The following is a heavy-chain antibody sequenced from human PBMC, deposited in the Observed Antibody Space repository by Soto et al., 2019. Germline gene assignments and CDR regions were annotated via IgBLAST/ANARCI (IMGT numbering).Heavy chain of an antibody. V-gene: IGHV3-64*02. CDR2: ISSNGGST. Sequence: PGGSLRLSCAASGFTFSSYAMHWVRQAPGKGLEYVSAISSNGGSTYYADSVKGRFTISRDNSKNTLYLQMGSLRAEDMAVYYCAREARDGYNPDAFDIWGQGTMVTVSS. J-gene: IGHJ3*02. CDR3: AREARDGYNPDAFDI. CDR1: GFTFSSYA. D-gene: IGHD5-12*01.